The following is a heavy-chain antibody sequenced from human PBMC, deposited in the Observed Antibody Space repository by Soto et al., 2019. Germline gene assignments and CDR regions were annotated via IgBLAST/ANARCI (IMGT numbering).Heavy chain of an antibody. CDR1: GFTFSSYA. J-gene: IGHJ1*01. CDR3: AKGVFLGYNWNHPAAEYFQH. D-gene: IGHD1-20*01. Sequence: GGSLRLSCAASGFTFSSYAMSWVRQAPGKGLEWVSAISGSGGSTYYADSVKGRFTISRDNSKNTLYLQMNSLRAEDTAVYYCAKGVFLGYNWNHPAAEYFQHWGQGTLVTVSS. V-gene: IGHV3-23*01. CDR2: ISGSGGST.